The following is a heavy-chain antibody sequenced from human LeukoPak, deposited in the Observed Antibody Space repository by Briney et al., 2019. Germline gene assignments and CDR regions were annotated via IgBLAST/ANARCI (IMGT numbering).Heavy chain of an antibody. CDR3: ARASNRDYYYDSSGYYLSAFDI. V-gene: IGHV3-23*01. J-gene: IGHJ3*02. Sequence: PGGSLRLSCAASGFTFSSYAMSWVRQAPGKGLEWVSAISGSGGSTYYADSVKGRFTISRHNSKNTLYLQMNSLRAEDTAVYYCARASNRDYYYDSSGYYLSAFDIWGQGTMVTVSS. CDR2: ISGSGGST. CDR1: GFTFSSYA. D-gene: IGHD3-22*01.